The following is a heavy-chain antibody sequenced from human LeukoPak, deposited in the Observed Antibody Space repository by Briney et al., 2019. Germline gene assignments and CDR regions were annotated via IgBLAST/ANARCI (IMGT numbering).Heavy chain of an antibody. CDR1: GFAFNTYA. V-gene: IGHV3-48*01. CDR2: ISSSSSTI. Sequence: GGSLRLSCAASGFAFNTYAMHWFRQAPGKGLEWVSYISSSSSTIYYADSVKGRFTISRDNAKNSLYLQMNSLRAEDTAVYYCARDRGSGWYEGYWGQGTLVTVSS. CDR3: ARDRGSGWYEGY. D-gene: IGHD6-19*01. J-gene: IGHJ4*02.